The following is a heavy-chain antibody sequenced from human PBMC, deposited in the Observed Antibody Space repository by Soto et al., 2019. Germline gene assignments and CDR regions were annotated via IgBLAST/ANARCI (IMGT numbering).Heavy chain of an antibody. Sequence: ASVKVSCKASGYTFTSYGISWVRQAPGQGLEWMGWISAYNGNTNYAQKLQGRVTMTTDTSTSTAYMELRSLRSDDTAVYYCARDPRYYYDSSSHWFDPWGQGTLVTVSS. CDR3: ARDPRYYYDSSSHWFDP. V-gene: IGHV1-18*01. J-gene: IGHJ5*02. D-gene: IGHD3-22*01. CDR2: ISAYNGNT. CDR1: GYTFTSYG.